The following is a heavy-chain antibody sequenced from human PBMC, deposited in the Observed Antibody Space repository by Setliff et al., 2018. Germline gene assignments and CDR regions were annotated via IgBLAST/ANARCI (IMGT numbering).Heavy chain of an antibody. Sequence: PSETLSLTCNVSGASIRNFYWTWIRQPPGKGLEWIGYAHFTGSTNYNPSLKSRVTMSVDVSKSQFSLRLSSVTAADTAVYYCARKVEQWLTPHFDYWGQGALVTVS. D-gene: IGHD6-19*01. CDR2: AHFTGST. CDR3: ARKVEQWLTPHFDY. CDR1: GASIRNFY. V-gene: IGHV4-59*01. J-gene: IGHJ4*02.